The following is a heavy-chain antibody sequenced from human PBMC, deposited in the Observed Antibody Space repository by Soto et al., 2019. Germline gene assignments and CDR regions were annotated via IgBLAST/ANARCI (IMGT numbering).Heavy chain of an antibody. CDR3: ARLIVVVVAASHGGWFEP. CDR1: GGSFSGYY. J-gene: IGHJ5*02. CDR2: INHSGST. Sequence: SETLSLTCAVYGGSFSGYYWSWIRQPPGKGLEWIGEINHSGSTNYNPSLKSRVTISVDTSKNQFSLKLSSVTAADTAVYYCARLIVVVVAASHGGWFEPWGQGTLVTVSS. V-gene: IGHV4-34*01. D-gene: IGHD2-15*01.